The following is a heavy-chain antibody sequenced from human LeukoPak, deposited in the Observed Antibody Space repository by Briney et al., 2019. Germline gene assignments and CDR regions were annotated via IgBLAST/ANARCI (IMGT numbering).Heavy chain of an antibody. J-gene: IGHJ4*02. Sequence: GGSLRLSCAASGFTFSSYWMSWVRQAPGKGLEWVGRIKSKTDGGTTDYAAPVKGRFTISRDDSKNTLYLQMNSLKTEDTAVYYCTTTNDRDGYNLWYYFDYWGQGTLVTVSS. V-gene: IGHV3-15*01. CDR3: TTTNDRDGYNLWYYFDY. CDR2: IKSKTDGGTT. CDR1: GFTFSSYW. D-gene: IGHD5-24*01.